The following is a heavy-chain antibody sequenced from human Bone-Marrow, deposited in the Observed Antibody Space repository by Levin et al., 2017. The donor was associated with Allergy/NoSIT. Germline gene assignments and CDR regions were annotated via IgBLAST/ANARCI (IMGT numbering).Heavy chain of an antibody. Sequence: GGSLRLSCAASGFTFSSYGMHWVRQAPGKGLEWVAVIWYDGSNKYYADSVKGRFTISRDNSKNTLYLQMNSLRAEDTAVYYCARDDGYGATLGYWGQGTLVTVSS. D-gene: IGHD3-16*01. CDR1: GFTFSSYG. CDR3: ARDDGYGATLGY. V-gene: IGHV3-33*01. CDR2: IWYDGSNK. J-gene: IGHJ4*02.